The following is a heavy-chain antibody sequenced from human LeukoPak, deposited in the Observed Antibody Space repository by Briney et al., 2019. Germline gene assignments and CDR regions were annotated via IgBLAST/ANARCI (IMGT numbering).Heavy chain of an antibody. CDR2: IYPADSET. Sequence: GESLKISCQGSGYSFDYFWIGWVRQMPGKGLDWMGNIYPADSETRYSPSFQGQVTISVGKSIKTAYLQWSGLRASDTAIYYCAAGNGDYVDYWGQGTLVTVSS. J-gene: IGHJ4*02. CDR3: AAGNGDYVDY. V-gene: IGHV5-51*01. D-gene: IGHD4-17*01. CDR1: GYSFDYFW.